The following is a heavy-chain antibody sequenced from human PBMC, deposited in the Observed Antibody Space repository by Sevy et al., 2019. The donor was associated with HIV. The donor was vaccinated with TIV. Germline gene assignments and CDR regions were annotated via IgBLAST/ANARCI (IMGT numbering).Heavy chain of an antibody. CDR2: INHSGGT. V-gene: IGHV4-34*01. J-gene: IGHJ3*02. CDR3: ARHCTGSSCSHAFDI. D-gene: IGHD2-15*01. Sequence: SETLSLTCAVYGGSFSGYYWSWIRQPPGKGLEWIGEINHSGGTNYNPSLKSRVTISVDTSKNKCSLKLNSVTAADTAVYYCARHCTGSSCSHAFDIWGQGTMVTVSS. CDR1: GGSFSGYY.